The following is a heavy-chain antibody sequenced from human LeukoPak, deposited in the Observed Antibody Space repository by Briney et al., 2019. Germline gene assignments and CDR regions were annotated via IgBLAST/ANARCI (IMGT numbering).Heavy chain of an antibody. CDR2: INHSGST. CDR3: ARCRYDYVFDY. CDR1: GDSIKSFY. D-gene: IGHD3-16*01. Sequence: SETLSLTCGVSGDSIKSFYWSWIRQPPGKGLEWIGEINHSGSTNYNPSLKSRVTISVDTSKNQFSLKLSSVTAADTAVYYCARCRYDYVFDYWGQGTLVTVSS. J-gene: IGHJ4*02. V-gene: IGHV4-34*01.